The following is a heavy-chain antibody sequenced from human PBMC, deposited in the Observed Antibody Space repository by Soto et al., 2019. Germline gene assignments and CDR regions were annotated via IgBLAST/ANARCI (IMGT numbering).Heavy chain of an antibody. D-gene: IGHD3-3*01. CDR2: ISGSGGST. CDR1: GYTFGNHW. V-gene: IGHV3-23*01. Sequence: PGGSLRLSCAVAGYTFGNHWMHWVRQAPGKGLEWVSAISGSGGSTYYADSVKGRFTISRDNSKNTLYLQMNSLRAEDTAVYYGATIYDFFFCYYAPKRDAFSFWGQRSLVTVS. J-gene: IGHJ3*01. CDR3: ATIYDFFFCYYAPKRDAFSF.